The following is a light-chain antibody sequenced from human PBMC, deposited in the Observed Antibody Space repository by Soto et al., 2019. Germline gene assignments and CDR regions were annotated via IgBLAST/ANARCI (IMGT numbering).Light chain of an antibody. Sequence: DIQMTQSPASVAASVGDRVTSTCRASPGISSWLARSQQKPGKAPRLLIYDASSLQSGVPSRFSGSGSGTDFTLTSSSLQTEDFATSYCQQVNSFPLTFGGGTKVEIK. CDR2: DAS. CDR1: PGISSW. J-gene: IGKJ4*01. CDR3: QQVNSFPLT. V-gene: IGKV1-12*01.